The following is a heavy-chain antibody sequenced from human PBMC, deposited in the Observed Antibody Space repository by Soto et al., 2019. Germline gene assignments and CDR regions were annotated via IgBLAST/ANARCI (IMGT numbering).Heavy chain of an antibody. J-gene: IGHJ5*02. D-gene: IGHD1-26*01. CDR1: GCSISSGNYY. CDR2: IYYSGST. Sequence: SESLSLTCAVSGCSISSGNYYWSWIRQPPGKGLEWIGYIYYSGSTFYNPSLKSRVIISADMSKNQFSLNLISVTAADTAVYYCARRATSGGRFDPWGQGTLVTVSS. V-gene: IGHV4-30-4*01. CDR3: ARRATSGGRFDP.